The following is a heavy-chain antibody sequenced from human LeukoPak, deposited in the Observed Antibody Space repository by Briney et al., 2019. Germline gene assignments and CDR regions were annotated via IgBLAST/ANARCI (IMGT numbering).Heavy chain of an antibody. CDR1: GFRFSNYW. D-gene: IGHD6-19*01. CDR2: IKHDGSGP. V-gene: IGHV3-7*01. J-gene: IGHJ4*02. Sequence: GGSLRLSCAVSGFRFSNYWMTWVRQAPGKGLEWVANIKHDGSGPSYLDSVKGRFTISRDNARNLLSLQMSSLRAEGTAVYYCARAREVTVSGTDYFDYWGQGTLVTVSS. CDR3: ARAREVTVSGTDYFDY.